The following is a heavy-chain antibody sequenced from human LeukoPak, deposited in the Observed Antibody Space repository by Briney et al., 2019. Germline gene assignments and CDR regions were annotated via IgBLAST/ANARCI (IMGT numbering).Heavy chain of an antibody. D-gene: IGHD1-26*01. J-gene: IGHJ4*02. Sequence: PGGSLRLSCAASGFTFNSYSMSWVRQAPGKGLEWVSYISSSSSTIYYADSVKGRFTISRDTAKNSLYLQMNSLRDEDTAVYYCARDQEGQIGTWAEMDCFDYWGQGTLVTVSS. V-gene: IGHV3-48*02. CDR1: GFTFNSYS. CDR2: ISSSSSTI. CDR3: ARDQEGQIGTWAEMDCFDY.